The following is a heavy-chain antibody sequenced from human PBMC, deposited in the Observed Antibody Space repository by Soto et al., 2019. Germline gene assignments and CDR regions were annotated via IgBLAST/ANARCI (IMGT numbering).Heavy chain of an antibody. Sequence: PSQTLSLTCAISGDSVSSNSAAWNWIRQSPSRGLEWLGRTYYRSKWYNDYAVSVKSRITINPDTSKNQFSLQLNSVTPEDTAVNFCARDLVNTPIAGFDPWGQGTLVTVSS. J-gene: IGHJ5*02. CDR3: ARDLVNTPIAGFDP. CDR1: GDSVSSNSAA. D-gene: IGHD2-15*01. CDR2: TYYRSKWYN. V-gene: IGHV6-1*01.